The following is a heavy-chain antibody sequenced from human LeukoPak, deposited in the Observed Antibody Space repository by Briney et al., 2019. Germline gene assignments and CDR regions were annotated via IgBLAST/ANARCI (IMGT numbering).Heavy chain of an antibody. J-gene: IGHJ4*02. V-gene: IGHV3-7*01. CDR2: IRQDGSEK. Sequence: GGSLRLSCAASGFTFSSYGMHWVRQAPGKGLEWVANIRQDGSEKYYVDSVKGRFTISRDNAKNSLYLQMNSLRAEDTAVYYCARDGDFTGVDYWGQGTLVTVSS. D-gene: IGHD3-3*01. CDR1: GFTFSSYG. CDR3: ARDGDFTGVDY.